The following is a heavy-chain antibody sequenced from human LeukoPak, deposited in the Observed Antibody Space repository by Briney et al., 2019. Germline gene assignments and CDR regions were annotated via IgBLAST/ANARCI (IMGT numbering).Heavy chain of an antibody. J-gene: IGHJ4*02. CDR3: AKDIERGFDDTNSLDY. Sequence: GGSLRLSCAASGFTFTSYCMHWVRQAPGKGLEWVAVIWSDGTNKYYADSVKGRFAISRDDSKNMVYLQMNSLRVEDTAVYYCAKDIERGFDDTNSLDYWGQGTLVTVSS. CDR1: GFTFTSYC. CDR2: IWSDGTNK. V-gene: IGHV3-33*06. D-gene: IGHD3-9*01.